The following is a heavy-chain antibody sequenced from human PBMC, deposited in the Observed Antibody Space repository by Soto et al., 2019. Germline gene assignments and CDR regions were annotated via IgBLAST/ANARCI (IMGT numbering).Heavy chain of an antibody. CDR3: ANGSPFWSGYYSFHYYYGMDV. V-gene: IGHV3-30*18. CDR2: ISYDGSNK. J-gene: IGHJ6*02. D-gene: IGHD3-3*01. Sequence: HPGGSLRLSCAASGFTFSSYGMHWVRQAPGKGLEWVAVISYDGSNKYYADSVKGRFTISRDNSKNTLYLQMNSLRAEDTAVYYCANGSPFWSGYYSFHYYYGMDVWGQGTTVTVSS. CDR1: GFTFSSYG.